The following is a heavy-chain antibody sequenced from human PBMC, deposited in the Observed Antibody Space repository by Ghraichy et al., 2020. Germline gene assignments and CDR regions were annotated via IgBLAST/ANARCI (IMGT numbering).Heavy chain of an antibody. Sequence: GGSLRLSCAASGFTFSSYGMHWVRQAPGKGLEWVAFIRYDGSNKYYADSVKGRFTISRDNSKNTLYLQMNSLRAEDTAVYYCAKDWLGYYYDRWGGMDVWGQGTTVTVSS. CDR2: IRYDGSNK. CDR1: GFTFSSYG. CDR3: AKDWLGYYYDRWGGMDV. V-gene: IGHV3-30*02. J-gene: IGHJ6*02. D-gene: IGHD3-22*01.